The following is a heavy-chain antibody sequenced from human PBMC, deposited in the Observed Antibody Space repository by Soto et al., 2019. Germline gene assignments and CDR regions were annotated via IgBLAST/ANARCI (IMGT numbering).Heavy chain of an antibody. D-gene: IGHD3-22*01. J-gene: IGHJ6*02. V-gene: IGHV1-69*13. Sequence: SVKVSCKASGGTFSSYAISWVRQAPGQGLEWMGGIIPILGTANYAQKFQGRVTITADESTSTAYMELSSLRSEDTAVYYCARDLRSFSYYDSSGYYLSNYYYYGMDVWGQGTTVTVSS. CDR1: GGTFSSYA. CDR2: IIPILGTA. CDR3: ARDLRSFSYYDSSGYYLSNYYYYGMDV.